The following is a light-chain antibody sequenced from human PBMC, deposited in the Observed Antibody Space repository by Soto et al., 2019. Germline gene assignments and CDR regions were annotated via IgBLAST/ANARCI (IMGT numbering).Light chain of an antibody. J-gene: IGKJ1*01. V-gene: IGKV1-27*01. CDR2: GAS. CDR3: QKYDSAPRS. Sequence: DIQMTQSPSSLSASVGDRVTITCRASQGIRNYLAWYQQKPGKVPKLLIYGASILQAGVPSRFSGSGSGTDFTLTISSLQHEDVATYYCQKYDSAPRSFGQGTKVEIK. CDR1: QGIRNY.